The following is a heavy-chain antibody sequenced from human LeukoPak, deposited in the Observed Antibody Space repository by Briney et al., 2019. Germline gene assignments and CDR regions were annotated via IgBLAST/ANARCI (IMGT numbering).Heavy chain of an antibody. J-gene: IGHJ4*02. CDR2: ISYDGSNK. CDR1: GFTFSSYG. D-gene: IGHD2-15*01. CDR3: AKLVAGYCSGGSCYHTDY. V-gene: IGHV3-30*18. Sequence: PGGSLRLSCAASGFTFSSYGMHWVRQAPGKGLEWVAVISYDGSNKYYADSVKGRFTISRDNSKNTLYLQMNSLRAEDTAVYYCAKLVAGYCSGGSCYHTDYWGQGTLVTVSS.